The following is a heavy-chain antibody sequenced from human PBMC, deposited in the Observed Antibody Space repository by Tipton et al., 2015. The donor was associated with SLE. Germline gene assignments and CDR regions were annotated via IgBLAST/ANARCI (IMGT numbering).Heavy chain of an antibody. CDR3: ARESVITPRNALDI. V-gene: IGHV4-59*11. CDR1: GASISSHY. CDR2: IHYSRDI. Sequence: TLSLTCTVSGASISSHYWNWIRQPPGKGLEWIGYIHYSRDINYNPSLKSRATMSVDTSKNQFSLDLNSVTAADTAKYYCARESVITPRNALDIRGRGTMVIVSS. D-gene: IGHD4-23*01. J-gene: IGHJ3*02.